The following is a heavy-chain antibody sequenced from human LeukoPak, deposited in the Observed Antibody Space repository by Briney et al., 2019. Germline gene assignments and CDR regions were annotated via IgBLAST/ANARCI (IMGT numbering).Heavy chain of an antibody. D-gene: IGHD3-10*01. CDR1: GYTFTSCY. J-gene: IGHJ6*03. V-gene: IGHV1-46*01. Sequence: ASVKVSCKASGYTFTSCYMHWVRQAPGQGLEWMGIINPSGGSTSYAQKFQGRVTMTRDTSTSTVYMELSSLRSEDTAVYYCAKSGWAGAPYGSGSYEARWYYYYYMDVWGKGTTVTISS. CDR2: INPSGGST. CDR3: AKSGWAGAPYGSGSYEARWYYYYYMDV.